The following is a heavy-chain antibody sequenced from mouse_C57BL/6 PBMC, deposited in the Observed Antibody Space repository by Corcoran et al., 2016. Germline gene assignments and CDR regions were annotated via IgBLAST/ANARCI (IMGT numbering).Heavy chain of an antibody. CDR2: INPNNGGT. CDR3: ARSKWD. Sequence: EVQLQQSGPELVKPGASVKISCKASGYTFTDYYMNWVKQSHGKSLEWIGDINPNNGGTSYNQKFKGKATLTVDKSSGTAYMELRSLTSEDSAVYYCARSKWDWGQGTTLTVSS. V-gene: IGHV1-26*01. D-gene: IGHD1-3*01. J-gene: IGHJ2*01. CDR1: GYTFTDYY.